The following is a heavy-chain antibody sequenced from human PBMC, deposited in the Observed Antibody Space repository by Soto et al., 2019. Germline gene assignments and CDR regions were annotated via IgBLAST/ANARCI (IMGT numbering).Heavy chain of an antibody. CDR1: GFTFSSYG. D-gene: IGHD3-22*01. CDR2: IWYDGSNK. Sequence: GGSLRLSCAASGFTFSSYGMHWVRQAPGKGLEWVAVIWYDGSNKYYADSVKGRFTISRDNSKNTLYLQMNSLRAEDTAVYYCARGSYYYDSSGHPDGDYWGQGTLVTVSS. CDR3: ARGSYYYDSSGHPDGDY. V-gene: IGHV3-33*01. J-gene: IGHJ4*02.